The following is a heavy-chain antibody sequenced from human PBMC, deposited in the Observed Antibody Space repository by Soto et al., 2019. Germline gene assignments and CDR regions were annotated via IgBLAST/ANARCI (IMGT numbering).Heavy chain of an antibody. CDR2: IYYSGST. Sequence: SETLSLTCTVSGGSISSGAYYWSWIRQPPGKGLEWIGYIYYSGSTYYNPSLKSRVTIIVDTSKRLFSLNLSSVTAADTAMYYCARMPHLGYCTDDKCYRDYWGQGTQVTVSS. V-gene: IGHV4-30-4*01. D-gene: IGHD2-8*01. J-gene: IGHJ4*02. CDR1: GGSISSGAYY. CDR3: ARMPHLGYCTDDKCYRDY.